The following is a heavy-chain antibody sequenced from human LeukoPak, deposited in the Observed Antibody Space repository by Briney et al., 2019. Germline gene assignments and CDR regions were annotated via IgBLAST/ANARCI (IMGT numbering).Heavy chain of an antibody. CDR3: ARRYCSSTSSTVCAFDI. V-gene: IGHV1-2*02. Sequence: ASVKVSCKASGYTFTGYYMHWVRQAPGQGLECMGWINPNSGYTNYAQKFQDRVTMTRDTSISTAYMELRSLRSDDTAVYYCARRYCSSTSSTVCAFDIWGQGTMVTVSS. J-gene: IGHJ3*02. CDR1: GYTFTGYY. D-gene: IGHD2-2*01. CDR2: INPNSGYT.